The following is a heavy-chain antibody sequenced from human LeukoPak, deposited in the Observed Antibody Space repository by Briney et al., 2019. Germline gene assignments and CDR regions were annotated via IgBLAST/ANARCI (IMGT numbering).Heavy chain of an antibody. V-gene: IGHV4-4*07. Sequence: SETLSLTCTVSGGSIRSYSWSWIRQPAGKGLEWIGRIYTSGSTNYNPSLKSRVTMSVDTSKNQISLKLSSVTAADTAVYYCARGDDFWSGYYTAFDIWGQGTMVTVSS. CDR2: IYTSGST. J-gene: IGHJ3*02. CDR1: GGSIRSYS. D-gene: IGHD3-3*01. CDR3: ARGDDFWSGYYTAFDI.